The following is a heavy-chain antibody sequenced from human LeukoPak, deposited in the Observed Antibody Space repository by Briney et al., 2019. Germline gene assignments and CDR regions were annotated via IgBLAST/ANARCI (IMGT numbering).Heavy chain of an antibody. CDR2: INHSGST. CDR1: GGSFSGYY. J-gene: IGHJ2*01. CDR3: ARGQPYGGNPAPRYRPSWYFDL. D-gene: IGHD4-23*01. Sequence: SETLSLTCAVYGGSFSGYYWGWIRQPPGKGLEWIGEINHSGSTNYNPSLKSRVTISVDTSKNQFSLKLSSVTAADTAVYYCARGQPYGGNPAPRYRPSWYFDLWGRGTLVTVSS. V-gene: IGHV4-34*01.